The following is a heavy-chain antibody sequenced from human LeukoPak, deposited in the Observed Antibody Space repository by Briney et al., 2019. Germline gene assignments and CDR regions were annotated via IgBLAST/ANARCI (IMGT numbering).Heavy chain of an antibody. CDR2: IYYSGST. D-gene: IGHD2-21*02. CDR3: ATGDPPGY. J-gene: IGHJ4*02. CDR1: AGSINNYY. Sequence: PSETLSLTCTVSAGSINNYYWSWIRQPPGKGLEWIGYIYYSGSTNYNPSLKSRVTISVDTSKNQFSLKLSSVTAADTAVYYCATGDPPGYWGQGTLVTVSS. V-gene: IGHV4-59*12.